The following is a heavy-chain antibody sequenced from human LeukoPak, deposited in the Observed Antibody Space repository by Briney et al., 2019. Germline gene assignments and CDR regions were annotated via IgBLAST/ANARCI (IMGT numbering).Heavy chain of an antibody. Sequence: ASVKVSCKASGYTFTSYGISWVRQAPGQGLEWMGGIIPFFATANYAQTFQGRVTITADESTSTAYMELSGLTSADTAVYYCARDDADCSSTSCFTELDYWGQGTLVTVSS. CDR3: ARDDADCSSTSCFTELDY. J-gene: IGHJ4*02. CDR1: GYTFTSYG. V-gene: IGHV1-69*13. D-gene: IGHD2-2*02. CDR2: IIPFFATA.